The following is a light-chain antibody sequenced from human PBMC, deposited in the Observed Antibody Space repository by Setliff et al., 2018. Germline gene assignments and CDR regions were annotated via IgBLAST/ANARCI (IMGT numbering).Light chain of an antibody. J-gene: IGLJ3*02. CDR3: CSYAGSYTVV. CDR1: SSDVAAYDY. Sequence: QSVLTQPRSVSGSPGQSVTISCTETSSDVAAYDYVSWYQQHPGKAPKLIIYDVTKRPSGVPDRFSGSKSGNTASLAISGLQAEDEAVYHCCSYAGSYTVVFGGGTQLTVL. CDR2: DVT. V-gene: IGLV2-11*01.